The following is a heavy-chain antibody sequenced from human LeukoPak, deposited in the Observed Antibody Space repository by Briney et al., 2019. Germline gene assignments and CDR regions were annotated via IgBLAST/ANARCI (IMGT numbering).Heavy chain of an antibody. CDR2: ISPKNGGA. CDR1: GYTFTAYS. Sequence: ASVKVSCKASGYTFTAYSMHWVRQAPGEGLEWMGWISPKNGGANYAQKFQGRITMSRDTSIRTVYMQLSRLRSDDTAVYYCVRDWDYYDNSGYLRFDYWGQGSLVTVSS. CDR3: VRDWDYYDNSGYLRFDY. V-gene: IGHV1-2*02. J-gene: IGHJ4*02. D-gene: IGHD3-22*01.